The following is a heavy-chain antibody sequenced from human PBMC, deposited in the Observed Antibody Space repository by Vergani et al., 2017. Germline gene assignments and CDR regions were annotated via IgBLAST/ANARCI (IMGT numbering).Heavy chain of an antibody. CDR1: GFTFSSYS. Sequence: EVQLVESGGGLVQPGGSLRLSCAASGFTFSSYSMNWVRQAPGKGLEWVSYISSSSSTIYYADSVKGRFTISRGNAKNSLYLQMNSLRAEDTAVYYCARAYCSSTSCYTFFDYWGQGTLVTVSS. J-gene: IGHJ4*02. CDR3: ARAYCSSTSCYTFFDY. V-gene: IGHV3-48*01. CDR2: ISSSSSTI. D-gene: IGHD2-2*02.